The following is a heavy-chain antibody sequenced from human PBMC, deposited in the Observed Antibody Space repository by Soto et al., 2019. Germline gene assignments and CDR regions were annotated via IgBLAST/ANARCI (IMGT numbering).Heavy chain of an antibody. D-gene: IGHD6-6*01. Sequence: QVQLVQSGAEVKKPGASVQVSCKASGYTFTSYGISWVRQAPGQGLEWLGWISAYNGNTNYAQKLQGRVTMITDTSPSTAYMELRSLRSDDTAVYYCARDHGEYSSSSKAYGMDVWGQGTTVTVSS. CDR3: ARDHGEYSSSSKAYGMDV. J-gene: IGHJ6*02. CDR2: ISAYNGNT. V-gene: IGHV1-18*04. CDR1: GYTFTSYG.